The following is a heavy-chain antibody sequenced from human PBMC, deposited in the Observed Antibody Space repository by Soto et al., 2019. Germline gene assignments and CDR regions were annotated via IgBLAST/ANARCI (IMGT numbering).Heavy chain of an antibody. CDR3: ARYGYDYVWGSYRYTGWFDP. V-gene: IGHV1-69*06. J-gene: IGHJ5*02. CDR1: GGTFSSYA. Sequence: QVQLVQSGAGVKKPGSSVKVSCKASGGTFSSYAISWVRQAPGQGLEWMGGIIPIFGTANYAQKFQGRVTITADKSTSTAYMEPSSLRSEDTAVYYCARYGYDYVWGSYRYTGWFDPWGQGTLVTVSS. D-gene: IGHD3-16*02. CDR2: IIPIFGTA.